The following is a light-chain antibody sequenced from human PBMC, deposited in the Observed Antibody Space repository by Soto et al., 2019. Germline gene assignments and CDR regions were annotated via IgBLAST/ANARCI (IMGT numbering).Light chain of an antibody. CDR2: DVT. V-gene: IGLV2-11*01. J-gene: IGLJ2*01. CDR1: SSDVGGSNY. Sequence: QSALTQPRSVSGSPGQSVTISCTGSSSDVGGSNYVSWYQQYPGKAPKLMIYDVTKRPSGVPDRFSGSKSGNTASLIISGLQAEDEADYYCCSYADSRALFGGGTKVTVL. CDR3: CSYADSRAL.